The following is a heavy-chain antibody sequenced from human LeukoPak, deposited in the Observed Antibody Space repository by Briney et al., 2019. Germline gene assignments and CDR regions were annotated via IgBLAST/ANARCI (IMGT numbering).Heavy chain of an antibody. CDR3: ARERIQYNWFDP. Sequence: PGGSLRLSCAASGFTFSTYSMNWVRQAPGKGLEWVSYISSSSSPIYYADSVKGRFTISRDNAKNSLYLQMNSLRTEDTAVYYCARERIQYNWFDPWGQGTLVTVSS. D-gene: IGHD4-11*01. V-gene: IGHV3-48*01. CDR2: ISSSSSPI. J-gene: IGHJ5*02. CDR1: GFTFSTYS.